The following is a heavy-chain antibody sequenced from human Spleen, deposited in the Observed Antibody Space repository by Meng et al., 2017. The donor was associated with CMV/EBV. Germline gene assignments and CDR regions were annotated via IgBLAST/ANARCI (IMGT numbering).Heavy chain of an antibody. CDR1: GFSLSFSGVG. D-gene: IGHD6-13*01. CDR2: IYWDDDK. Sequence: QITLNESGPTLVNPTQTLTRTGTFSGFSLSFSGVGVGWMRQPPGKALEWLALIYWDDDKRYGPNLKTRLTITKDTSKNQVDITMTNMDPVDTATYYCARILAAGGYFDYWGRGTLVTVSS. V-gene: IGHV2-5*05. J-gene: IGHJ4*02. CDR3: ARILAAGGYFDY.